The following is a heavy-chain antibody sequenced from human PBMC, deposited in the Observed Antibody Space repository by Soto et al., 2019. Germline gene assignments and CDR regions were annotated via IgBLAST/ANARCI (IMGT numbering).Heavy chain of an antibody. V-gene: IGHV4-30-2*01. J-gene: IGHJ4*02. D-gene: IGHD2-15*01. Sequence: QLQLQESGSGLVKPSQTLSLTCAVSGGSISSGGYSWSWIRQPPGKGLEWIGYSYHSGSTYYNPSLNRRVTRSVDRSQNQFSLTLISVTAADTAVYYCARGQVVAAQHWGQGTLVNVSS. CDR3: ARGQVVAAQH. CDR2: SYHSGST. CDR1: GGSISSGGYS.